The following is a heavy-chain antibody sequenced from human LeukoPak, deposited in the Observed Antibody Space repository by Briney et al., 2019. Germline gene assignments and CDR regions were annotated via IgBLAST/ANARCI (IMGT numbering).Heavy chain of an antibody. CDR1: GDSVSSNSAA. J-gene: IGHJ4*02. CDR3: SRADYYYDSSGYYFTFDY. Sequence: PSQTLSLTCAISGDSVSSNSAAWNWIRQSPSRGLEWLGRTYYRSKWYNDYAVSVKSRITINPDTSKNQFSLQLNSVTPEDTAVYYCSRADYYYDSSGYYFTFDYWGQGTLVTVSS. V-gene: IGHV6-1*01. CDR2: TYYRSKWYN. D-gene: IGHD3-22*01.